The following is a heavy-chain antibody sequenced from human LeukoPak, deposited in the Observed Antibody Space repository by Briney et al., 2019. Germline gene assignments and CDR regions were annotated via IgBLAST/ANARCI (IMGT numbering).Heavy chain of an antibody. Sequence: ASVKVSCKASGYTFTSYDINWVRLATGQGREWMGWMNPNSGNTGYAQKFQGRVTMTRNTSISTAYMELSSLRSEDTAVYYCARDYYDFWSGYYYYYYYMDVWGKGTTVTVSS. J-gene: IGHJ6*03. CDR3: ARDYYDFWSGYYYYYYYMDV. CDR2: MNPNSGNT. D-gene: IGHD3-3*01. V-gene: IGHV1-8*01. CDR1: GYTFTSYD.